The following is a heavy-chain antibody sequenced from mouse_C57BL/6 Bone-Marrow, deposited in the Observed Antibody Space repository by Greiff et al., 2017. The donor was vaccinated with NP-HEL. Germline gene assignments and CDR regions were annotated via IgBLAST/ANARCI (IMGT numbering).Heavy chain of an antibody. CDR3: ARRSGRSYGYAMDY. Sequence: VQLQQSGAELVRPGTSVKVSCKASGYAFTNYLIEWVKQRPGQGLEWIGVINPGSGGTNYNEKFKGKATLTADKSSSTAYMQLSSLTSEDSAVYFCARRSGRSYGYAMDYWGQGTSVTVSS. J-gene: IGHJ4*01. D-gene: IGHD2-10*02. CDR2: INPGSGGT. V-gene: IGHV1-54*01. CDR1: GYAFTNYL.